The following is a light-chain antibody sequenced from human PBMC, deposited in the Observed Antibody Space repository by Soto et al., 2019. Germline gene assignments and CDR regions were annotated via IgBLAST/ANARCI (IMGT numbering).Light chain of an antibody. J-gene: IGKJ3*01. Sequence: EIVLTQSPGTLSLSPGERATLSCRASQSVSSSYLAWYQQKPGQAPRLLIYGASSRATGIPDRFSGSGSGTDFTLTISRLEPEDFAVYYCQQCGSSPLTFGPGTRWISN. CDR2: GAS. CDR3: QQCGSSPLT. V-gene: IGKV3-20*01. CDR1: QSVSSSY.